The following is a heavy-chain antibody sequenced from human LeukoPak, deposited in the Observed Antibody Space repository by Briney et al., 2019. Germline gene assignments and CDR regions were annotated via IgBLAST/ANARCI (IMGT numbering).Heavy chain of an antibody. CDR2: INHSEST. J-gene: IGHJ6*03. D-gene: IGHD3-22*01. V-gene: IGHV4-34*01. CDR3: ARCTYYYDSSGYYYGRYYYYYMDV. Sequence: SETLSLTCAVYGGSFSGYYWSWIRQPPGKGLEWIREINHSESTNYNPSLKSRVTISLDTSKNQFYLKLSSVTAADTAVYYCARCTYYYDSSGYYYGRYYYYYMDVWAKGPRSPSP. CDR1: GGSFSGYY.